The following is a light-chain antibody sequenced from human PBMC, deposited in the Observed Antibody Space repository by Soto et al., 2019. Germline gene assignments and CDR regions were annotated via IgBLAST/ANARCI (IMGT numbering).Light chain of an antibody. CDR1: QNISNW. CDR2: KAS. V-gene: IGKV1-5*03. CDR3: QQYNLYWT. J-gene: IGKJ1*01. Sequence: DIQMTQSPSTLPASVGDRVTITCRASQNISNWLAWYQQKPGKVPKLLIYKASSLESGVPSRFSGSGSGTEFSLTISSLQPDDFATYYCQQYNLYWTFGQGTKVEIK.